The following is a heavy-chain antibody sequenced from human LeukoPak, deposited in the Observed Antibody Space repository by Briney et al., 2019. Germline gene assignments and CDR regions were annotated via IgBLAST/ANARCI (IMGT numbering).Heavy chain of an antibody. J-gene: IGHJ4*02. CDR2: IYSGGST. Sequence: PGGSLRLSCAASGFTVSSNYMSWVRQAPGEGLEWVSVIYSGGSTYYADSVKGRFTISRDNSKNTLYLQMNSLRAEDTAVYYCAREVGATDRYYFDYWGQGTLVTVSS. V-gene: IGHV3-66*02. CDR1: GFTVSSNY. D-gene: IGHD1-26*01. CDR3: AREVGATDRYYFDY.